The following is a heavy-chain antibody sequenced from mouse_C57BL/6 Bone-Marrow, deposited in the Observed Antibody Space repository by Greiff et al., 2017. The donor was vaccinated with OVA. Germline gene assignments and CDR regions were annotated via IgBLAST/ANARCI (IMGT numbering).Heavy chain of an antibody. Sequence: QVQLQQPGAELVKPGASVKLSCKASGYTFTSYWMHWVKQRPGQGLEWIGMIHPNSGSTNYNEKFKSKATLTVDKSSSTAYMQLSSLTSEDSAVYYCATVVAPYYAMDYWGQGTSVTVSS. CDR2: IHPNSGST. CDR3: ATVVAPYYAMDY. J-gene: IGHJ4*01. CDR1: GYTFTSYW. V-gene: IGHV1-64*01. D-gene: IGHD1-1*01.